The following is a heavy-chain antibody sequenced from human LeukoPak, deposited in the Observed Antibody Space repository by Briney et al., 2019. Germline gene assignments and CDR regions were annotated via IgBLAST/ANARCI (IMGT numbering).Heavy chain of an antibody. J-gene: IGHJ5*02. CDR3: AVAARPGWWFDP. CDR1: GYTLTELS. CDR2: FDPEDGET. V-gene: IGHV1-24*01. D-gene: IGHD6-6*01. Sequence: ASVKVSCKVSGYTLTELSMHWVRQAPGKGLEWMGGFDPEDGETIYVQKFQGRVAMTEDTSTDIAYMELSSLRSEDTAVYYCAVAARPGWWFDPWGQGTLVTVSS.